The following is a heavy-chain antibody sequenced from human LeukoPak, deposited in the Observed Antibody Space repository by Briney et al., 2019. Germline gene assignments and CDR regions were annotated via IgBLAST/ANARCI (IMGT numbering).Heavy chain of an antibody. CDR3: ALQDYYDSSGTFDY. D-gene: IGHD3-22*01. CDR1: GFTLSSYS. J-gene: IGHJ4*02. CDR2: ISSSSSYI. V-gene: IGHV3-21*01. Sequence: PGGSLRLSCAASGFTLSSYSMNWVRQAPGKGLEWVSSISSSSSYIYYADSVKGRFTISRDNAKNSLYLQMNSLRAEDTAVYYCALQDYYDSSGTFDYWGQGTLVTVSS.